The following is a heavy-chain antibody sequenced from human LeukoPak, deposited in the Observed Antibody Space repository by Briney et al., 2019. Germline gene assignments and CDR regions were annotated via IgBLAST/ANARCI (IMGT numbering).Heavy chain of an antibody. J-gene: IGHJ4*02. V-gene: IGHV3-21*01. CDR2: MSSGGTYI. CDR1: GFTFSSYS. Sequence: PGGSLTLSCAVYGFTFSSYSMTWVRQAPGKGLEWVASMSSGGTYIYYADFVRGRFTLSRDNAKNSLYLLMNTLGAEDTAAYYCARDRPTGASRVYLVQWGKGTLVTVSS. D-gene: IGHD1-26*01. CDR3: ARDRPTGASRVYLVQ.